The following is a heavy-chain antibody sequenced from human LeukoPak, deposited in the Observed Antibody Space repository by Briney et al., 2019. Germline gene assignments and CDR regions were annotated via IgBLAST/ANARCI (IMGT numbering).Heavy chain of an antibody. CDR1: GFTFSSYG. CDR3: ARAMAMYYFDY. Sequence: GRSLRLSCAASGFTFSSYGMHWVRQAPGKGLEWVAVIWYDGNNKYYADSVKGRFTISRDNSKNTLYLQMNSLRAEDTAVYYCARAMAMYYFDYWGQGTLVTVSS. D-gene: IGHD5-24*01. CDR2: IWYDGNNK. V-gene: IGHV3-33*01. J-gene: IGHJ4*02.